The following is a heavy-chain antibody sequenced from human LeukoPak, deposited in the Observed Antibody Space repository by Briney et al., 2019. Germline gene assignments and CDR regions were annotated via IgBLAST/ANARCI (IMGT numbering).Heavy chain of an antibody. V-gene: IGHV4-34*01. J-gene: IGHJ5*02. Sequence: SETLSLTCGVYGGSFIGYYWSWIRQPPGKGLEWIGEINHSGSTNYNPSLKSRVTISVDTSKRQFSLKLNSVTAADTAVYYCSKGGPHTVTTYRWFDPWGQGTLVTVSS. CDR3: SKGGPHTVTTYRWFDP. D-gene: IGHD4-17*01. CDR1: GGSFIGYY. CDR2: INHSGST.